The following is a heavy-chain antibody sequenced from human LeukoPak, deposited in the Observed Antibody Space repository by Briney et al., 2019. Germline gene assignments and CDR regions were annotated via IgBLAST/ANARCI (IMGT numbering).Heavy chain of an antibody. CDR3: ARDSGRFDVLDI. Sequence: GGSLRLSCAASGFTVSTNYMSWVRQAPGKGLEWVLVIYSDGRTHSADSVKGRFTISTDNSKKTLYLQMNSLGAEDTAVYYCARDSGRFDVLDIWGQGTTVAVSS. CDR2: IYSDGRT. J-gene: IGHJ3*02. D-gene: IGHD3-10*01. V-gene: IGHV3-53*01. CDR1: GFTVSTNY.